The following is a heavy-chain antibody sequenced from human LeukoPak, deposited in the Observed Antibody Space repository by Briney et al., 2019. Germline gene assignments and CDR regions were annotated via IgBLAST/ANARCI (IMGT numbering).Heavy chain of an antibody. V-gene: IGHV3-23*01. Sequence: GGSLRLSCAASGFTFSSYGMHWVRQAPGKGLEWVSAISGSGGSTYYADSVKGRFTISRDNSKNTLYLQMNSLRAEDTAVYYCATWSGYTLDYWGQGTLVTVSS. D-gene: IGHD3-3*01. CDR1: GFTFSSYG. CDR2: ISGSGGST. CDR3: ATWSGYTLDY. J-gene: IGHJ4*02.